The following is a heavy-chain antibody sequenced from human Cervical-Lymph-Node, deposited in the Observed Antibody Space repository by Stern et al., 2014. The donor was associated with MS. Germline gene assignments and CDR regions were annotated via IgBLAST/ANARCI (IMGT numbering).Heavy chain of an antibody. J-gene: IGHJ6*02. CDR1: GGTFSSYA. Sequence: VQLVQSGAEVKKPGSSVKVSCKASGGTFSSYAISWVRQAPGQGLERMGGIIPIFGTPNYAQKLQGRVTNTADESTSTAYKELSSLRSEDTAVYYCARGELKEGLVRGMDVWGQGTTVTVSS. CDR3: ARGELKEGLVRGMDV. CDR2: IIPIFGTP. V-gene: IGHV1-69*12. D-gene: IGHD1-26*01.